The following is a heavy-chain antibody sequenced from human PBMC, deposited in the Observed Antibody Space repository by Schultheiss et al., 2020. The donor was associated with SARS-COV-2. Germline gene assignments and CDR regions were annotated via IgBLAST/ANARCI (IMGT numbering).Heavy chain of an antibody. Sequence: KISCKASGGTFSSYTISWVRQAPGQGLEWMGRIIPILGIANYAQKFQGRVTITADKSTSTAYMELSSLRSEDTAVYYCAREGGRGPVDYWGQGTLVTVSS. D-gene: IGHD3-16*01. V-gene: IGHV1-69*04. CDR2: IIPILGIA. J-gene: IGHJ4*02. CDR3: AREGGRGPVDY. CDR1: GGTFSSYT.